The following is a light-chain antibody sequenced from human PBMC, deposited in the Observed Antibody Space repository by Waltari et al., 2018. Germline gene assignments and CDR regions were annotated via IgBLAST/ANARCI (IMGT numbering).Light chain of an antibody. V-gene: IGLV1-44*01. CDR2: SDN. CDR1: SSNIASNT. J-gene: IGLJ3*02. Sequence: QSVVTQPPSASGTPGQWVTISCSGSSSNIASNTVNWYQQLPGTAPKLLVYSDNQRPSGVPDRFSGSKSGTSASLAISGLQSEDEAGYYCAAWDDSLNAVVFGGGTKLTVL. CDR3: AAWDDSLNAVV.